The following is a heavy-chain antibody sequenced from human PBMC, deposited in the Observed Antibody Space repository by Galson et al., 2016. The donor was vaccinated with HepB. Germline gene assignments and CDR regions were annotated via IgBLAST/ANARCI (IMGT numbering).Heavy chain of an antibody. CDR3: ARSLGTDTDFQH. V-gene: IGHV1-69*13. Sequence: SVKVSCKASGGTFSSYAISWVRQAPGQGLEWMGRIIPIFGTANYAQKFQGRVTITADEPTSTAYMELSSLRSEDTAVYYCARSLGTDTDFQHWGQGTLVTVSS. D-gene: IGHD7-27*01. CDR1: GGTFSSYA. CDR2: IIPIFGTA. J-gene: IGHJ1*01.